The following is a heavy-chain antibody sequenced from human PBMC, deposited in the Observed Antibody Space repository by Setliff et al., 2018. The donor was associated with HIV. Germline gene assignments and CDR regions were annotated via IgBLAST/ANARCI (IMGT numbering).Heavy chain of an antibody. CDR3: ARNYYDSSGYYVAEYYFDY. V-gene: IGHV4-4*08. CDR2: IHTSGTT. D-gene: IGHD3-22*01. Sequence: SETLSLTCTVSGDSSSNDYWTWVRQPPGKGLEWIGNIHTSGTTKYNPSLNSRVTISVDMSKSQFSLRLSSVTAADTAVYYCARNYYDSSGYYVAEYYFDYW. J-gene: IGHJ4*01. CDR1: GDSSSNDY.